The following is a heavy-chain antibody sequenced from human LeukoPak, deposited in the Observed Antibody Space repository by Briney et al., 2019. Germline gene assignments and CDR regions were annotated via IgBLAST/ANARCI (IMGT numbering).Heavy chain of an antibody. J-gene: IGHJ5*02. CDR3: ARDYLLRSGWFDP. D-gene: IGHD3-16*01. CDR1: GGSISSYY. Sequence: PSETLSLTCTVSGGSISSYYWSWIRQPPGKGLEWIGYIYYSGSTNYNPSLKSRVIISVDTSKNQFSLKQSSVTAADTAVYYCARDYLLRSGWFDPWGQGTLVTVSS. CDR2: IYYSGST. V-gene: IGHV4-59*01.